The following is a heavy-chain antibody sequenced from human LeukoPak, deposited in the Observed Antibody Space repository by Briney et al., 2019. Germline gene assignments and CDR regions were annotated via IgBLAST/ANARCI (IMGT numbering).Heavy chain of an antibody. CDR1: GFTVSSTY. J-gene: IGHJ2*01. Sequence: GGSLRLSCTVAGFTVSSTYMTWVRQAPEKGLEWVSIIYSGGNTYYADSVSGRFTISRDNSKNTVYLQMNSLRADDTAVYYCARSDILGYWYFDLWGRGTLVTVSS. D-gene: IGHD3-9*01. CDR2: IYSGGNT. CDR3: ARSDILGYWYFDL. V-gene: IGHV3-53*01.